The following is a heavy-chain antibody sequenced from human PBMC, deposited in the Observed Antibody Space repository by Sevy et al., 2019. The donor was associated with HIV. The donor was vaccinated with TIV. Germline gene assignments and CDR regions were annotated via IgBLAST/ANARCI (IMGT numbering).Heavy chain of an antibody. CDR2: ISAYNGNT. D-gene: IGHD1-26*01. J-gene: IGHJ4*02. CDR3: ARDRSGGPMGATYY. V-gene: IGHV1-18*01. Sequence: ASVKVSCKASGYTFTSYGISWVRQAPGQGLEWMGWISAYNGNTNYAQKLQGRVTMTTDTSTSTAYMELRSLRSDDTAVYYCARDRSGGPMGATYYWGQGTLVTVSS. CDR1: GYTFTSYG.